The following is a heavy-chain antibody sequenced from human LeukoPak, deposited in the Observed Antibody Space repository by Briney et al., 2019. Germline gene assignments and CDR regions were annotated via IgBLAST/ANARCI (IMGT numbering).Heavy chain of an antibody. J-gene: IGHJ4*02. Sequence: SETLSLTCAVYGGSFSGYYWSWIRQPPGKGLEWIGEVNHSGSTNYNPSLKSRVTISVDTSKNRFSLKLSSVTAADTAVYYCARVLWGIVVVPAAMKIFDYWGQGTLVTVSS. CDR2: VNHSGST. D-gene: IGHD2-2*01. CDR1: GGSFSGYY. CDR3: ARVLWGIVVVPAAMKIFDY. V-gene: IGHV4-34*01.